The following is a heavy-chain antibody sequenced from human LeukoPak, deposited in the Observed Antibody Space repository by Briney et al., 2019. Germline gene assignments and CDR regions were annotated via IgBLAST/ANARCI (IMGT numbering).Heavy chain of an antibody. J-gene: IGHJ4*02. V-gene: IGHV3-23*01. D-gene: IGHD3-10*01. CDR3: AKDRLMVRGVILGNYFDY. CDR2: ISGSDGST. CDR1: GFTFSSYA. Sequence: GGSLRLPCAASGFTFSSYAMSWVRQAPGKGLEWVSAISGSDGSTYYADSVKGRFTISRDNSKNTLYLQMKSLRAEDTAVYYCAKDRLMVRGVILGNYFDYWGQGTLVTVSS.